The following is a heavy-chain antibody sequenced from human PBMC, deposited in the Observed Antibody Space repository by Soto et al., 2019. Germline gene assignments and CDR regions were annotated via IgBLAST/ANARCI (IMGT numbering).Heavy chain of an antibody. CDR3: ARGRHCQSGRCFRNRFDS. CDR2: IYKSATT. J-gene: IGHJ5*01. D-gene: IGHD3-16*01. Sequence: PSETLSLTCSVSGDSISTVDYFWAWIRQPPGQALEYIGYIYKSATTYYNPSFESRVAISLDTSKSQFSLNVTSVTAADTAVYFCARGRHCQSGRCFRNRFDSRGPRTIVTVSS. CDR1: GDSISTVDYF. V-gene: IGHV4-30-4*01.